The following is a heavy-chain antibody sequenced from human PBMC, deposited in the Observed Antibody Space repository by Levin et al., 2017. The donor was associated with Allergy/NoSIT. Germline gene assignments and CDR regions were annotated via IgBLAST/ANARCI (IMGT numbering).Heavy chain of an antibody. CDR3: ARDQLWVGELFTDS. CDR1: GDSSRHSY. Sequence: SQTLSLTCTVSGDSSRHSYWSWFRQPPGRGLEWMGYINNSGTSANYNPSLNSRVTMSVDTSKRQFSLQLSSVTAADTAVYYCARDQLWVGELFTDSWGQGILVTVSS. CDR2: INNSGTSA. V-gene: IGHV4-59*01. J-gene: IGHJ5*01. D-gene: IGHD3-10*01.